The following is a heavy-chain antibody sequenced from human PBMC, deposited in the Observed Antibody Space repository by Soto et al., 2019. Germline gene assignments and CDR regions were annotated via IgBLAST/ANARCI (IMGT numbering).Heavy chain of an antibody. D-gene: IGHD3-16*01. CDR1: GYSFTSLD. V-gene: IGHV1-8*01. CDR3: ARGVTGGVDY. Sequence: QVQLVQTGAEVREPGASVKVSCKSSGYSFTSLDINWVRQTTGQGLECMGWMKPSSGRTGYAQKFQGRVTMTSDTFINTAYMELSSLTSDDTAFYYCARGVTGGVDYWGQGTLVTVSS. CDR2: MKPSSGRT. J-gene: IGHJ4*02.